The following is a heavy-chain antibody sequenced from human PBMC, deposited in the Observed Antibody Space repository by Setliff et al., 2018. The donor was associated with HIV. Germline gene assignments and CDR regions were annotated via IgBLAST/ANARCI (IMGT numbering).Heavy chain of an antibody. D-gene: IGHD3-10*01. Sequence: ASVKVSCKASGYTFTSYGITWVRQAPGQGLEWMGWISTYNGNTHYAQKLQGRVTMTTDTSTSTAYMELSRLRSDDTAVYYCARDWAEDYYGSGSFQYWGQGTLVTVSS. CDR1: GYTFTSYG. CDR2: ISTYNGNT. V-gene: IGHV1-18*01. CDR3: ARDWAEDYYGSGSFQY. J-gene: IGHJ1*01.